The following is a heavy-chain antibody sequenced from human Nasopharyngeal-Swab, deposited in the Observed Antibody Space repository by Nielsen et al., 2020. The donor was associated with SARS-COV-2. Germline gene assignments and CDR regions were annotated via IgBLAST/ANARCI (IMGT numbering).Heavy chain of an antibody. D-gene: IGHD2-15*01. CDR1: GFTFSDSA. V-gene: IGHV3-73*01. CDR2: IRSKGNNYAT. Sequence: GESLKISCAASGFTFSDSAIHWVRQASGEGLEWVARIRSKGNNYATAYSASVKGRFIIFRDDPTNTAYLQMNSLKTEDTAMYYCTRCGGGCYSGRDYWGQGTLVTVFS. J-gene: IGHJ4*02. CDR3: TRCGGGCYSGRDY.